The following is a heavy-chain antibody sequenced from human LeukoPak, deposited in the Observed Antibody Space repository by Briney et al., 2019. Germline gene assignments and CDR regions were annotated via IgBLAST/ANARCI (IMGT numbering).Heavy chain of an antibody. CDR1: GGSISSYY. J-gene: IGHJ4*02. CDR2: IYYSGST. Sequence: SETLSLTCTVSGGSISSYYWSWIRQPPGKGLEWIGYIYYSGSTNYNPSLKSRVTISVDTSKNQFSLKLSSVTAADTAVYYCARGGYDSSGYYSAYWGQGTLVTVSS. V-gene: IGHV4-59*12. CDR3: ARGGYDSSGYYSAY. D-gene: IGHD3-22*01.